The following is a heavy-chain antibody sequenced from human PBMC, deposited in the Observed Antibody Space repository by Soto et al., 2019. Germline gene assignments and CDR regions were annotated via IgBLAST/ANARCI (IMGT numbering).Heavy chain of an antibody. J-gene: IGHJ5*02. CDR3: ARDIVSSSSWFDP. CDR2: ISSSSSYI. Sequence: GGSLRLSCAASGFTFSSYSMNWVRQAPGKGLEWVSSISSSSSYIYYADSVKGRFTISRDNAKNSLYLQMNSLRAEDTAVYYCARDIVSSSSWFDPWGQGTLVTVSS. CDR1: GFTFSSYS. V-gene: IGHV3-21*01. D-gene: IGHD6-6*01.